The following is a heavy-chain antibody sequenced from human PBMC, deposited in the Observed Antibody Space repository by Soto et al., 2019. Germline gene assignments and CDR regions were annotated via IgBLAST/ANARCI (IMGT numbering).Heavy chain of an antibody. J-gene: IGHJ5*02. CDR3: ARDLERSSGYSFKNCFDP. CDR1: GYTFSTYN. D-gene: IGHD3-22*01. V-gene: IGHV1-46*01. Sequence: QVQLVQSGAEVKKPGASVKLSCNASGYTFSTYNMHWVRQAPGQGREWMGIINPGGGSATYAQKFQGRVTMNSETSTSTVYMELSSLRSEDTAVYYCARDLERSSGYSFKNCFDPWGQGTLVTVSS. CDR2: INPGGGSA.